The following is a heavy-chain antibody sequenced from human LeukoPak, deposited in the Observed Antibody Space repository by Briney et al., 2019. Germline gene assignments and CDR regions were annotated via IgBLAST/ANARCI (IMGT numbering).Heavy chain of an antibody. CDR1: GGSISSYY. CDR2: IYYSGST. Sequence: SETLSLTCTVSGGSISSYYWSWIRQPPGKGLEWIGYIYYSGSTNYNPSLKSRVTISVDTSKNQFPLKLSSVTAADTAVYYCARRDGYKKYYFDYWGQGTLVTVSS. CDR3: ARRDGYKKYYFDY. J-gene: IGHJ4*02. D-gene: IGHD5-24*01. V-gene: IGHV4-59*01.